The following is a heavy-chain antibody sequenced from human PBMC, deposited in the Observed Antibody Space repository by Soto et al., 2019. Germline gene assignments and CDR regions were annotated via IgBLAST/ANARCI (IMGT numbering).Heavy chain of an antibody. D-gene: IGHD3-10*01. Sequence: PSETLSLISTVSGASISSSSYYWGWIRQPPGKGLEWIGSIYYSGRTYYNPSLKSRVTISVDTSKNQFSLKLSSVTAADTAVYHCARLRYYGSGSYYNPFHYYYYYGMDVWGQGTTVTVSS. CDR3: ARLRYYGSGSYYNPFHYYYYYGMDV. J-gene: IGHJ6*02. V-gene: IGHV4-39*01. CDR2: IYYSGRT. CDR1: GASISSSSYY.